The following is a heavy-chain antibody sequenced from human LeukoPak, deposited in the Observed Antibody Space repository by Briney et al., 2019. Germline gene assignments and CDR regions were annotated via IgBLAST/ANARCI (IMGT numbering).Heavy chain of an antibody. V-gene: IGHV3-23*01. Sequence: GGSLRLSCAASGFTFSSSAMSWVRQAPGKGLEWVSAISGSGGSTYYADSVKGRFTISRDNSKNTLYLQMNSLRAEDTAVYYCAKGIKLSYYYDSSGYLYYFDYWGQGTLVTVSS. CDR3: AKGIKLSYYYDSSGYLYYFDY. CDR1: GFTFSSSA. J-gene: IGHJ4*02. D-gene: IGHD3-22*01. CDR2: ISGSGGST.